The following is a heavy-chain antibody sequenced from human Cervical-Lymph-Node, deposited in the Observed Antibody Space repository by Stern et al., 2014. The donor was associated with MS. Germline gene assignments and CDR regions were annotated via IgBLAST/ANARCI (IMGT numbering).Heavy chain of an antibody. CDR3: ARARRDGSGRTFDC. V-gene: IGHV1-2*04. CDR2: INTNSGGT. CDR1: GYTFTGYY. Sequence: QLVEPGAEVKKPGASVKVSCKASGYTFTGYYMHRVRQAPGQGLEGMGWINTNSGGTNYAQKFQGWVTMTRDTSISTAYMELSRLRSDDTAVYYCARARRDGSGRTFDCWGQGTLVTVSS. D-gene: IGHD2-15*01. J-gene: IGHJ4*02.